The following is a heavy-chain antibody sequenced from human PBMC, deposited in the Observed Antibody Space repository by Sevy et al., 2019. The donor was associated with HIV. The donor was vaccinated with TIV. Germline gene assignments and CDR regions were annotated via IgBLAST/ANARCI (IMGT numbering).Heavy chain of an antibody. J-gene: IGHJ6*02. Sequence: GGSLRLSCAASGFTFSSYGMHWVRQAPGKGLEWVAVISYDGSNKYYADSVKGRFTISRDNSKNTLYLQMNSLRAGDTAVYYCAKDPRGYSYGYWYYYYYGMDVWGQGTTVTVSS. V-gene: IGHV3-30*18. CDR2: ISYDGSNK. CDR1: GFTFSSYG. CDR3: AKDPRGYSYGYWYYYYYGMDV. D-gene: IGHD5-18*01.